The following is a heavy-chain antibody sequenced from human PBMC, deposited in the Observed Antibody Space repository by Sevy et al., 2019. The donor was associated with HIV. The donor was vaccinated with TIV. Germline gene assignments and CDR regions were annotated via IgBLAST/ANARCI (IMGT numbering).Heavy chain of an antibody. CDR1: GFTFGDYS. Sequence: SLRLSCTASGFTFGDYSMSWVRQAPGKGLEWVAFIKSKVLGGTTESAASVKGRFTISRDDSKSIAYLQVNNLKTEDTAVYYCTPWSGGQSIFDYWGQGTLVTVSS. V-gene: IGHV3-49*04. CDR2: IKSKVLGGTT. D-gene: IGHD1-26*01. J-gene: IGHJ4*02. CDR3: TPWSGGQSIFDY.